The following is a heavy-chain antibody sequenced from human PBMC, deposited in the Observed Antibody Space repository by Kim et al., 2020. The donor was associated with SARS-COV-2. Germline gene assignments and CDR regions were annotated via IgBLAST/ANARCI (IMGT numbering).Heavy chain of an antibody. CDR3: ARDLESYGDYNAFDI. CDR1: GGTFSSYA. D-gene: IGHD4-17*01. V-gene: IGHV1-69*13. CDR2: IIPIFGTA. Sequence: SVKVSCKASGGTFSSYAISWVRQAPGQGLEWMGGIIPIFGTANYAQKFQGRVTITADESTSTAYMELSSLRSEDTAVYYCARDLESYGDYNAFDIWGQGTMVTVSS. J-gene: IGHJ3*02.